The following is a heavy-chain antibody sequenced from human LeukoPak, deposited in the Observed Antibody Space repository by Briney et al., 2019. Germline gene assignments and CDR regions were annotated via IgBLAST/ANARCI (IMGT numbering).Heavy chain of an antibody. CDR3: ARERESRDGIFGVVNGYFDY. V-gene: IGHV1-69*05. J-gene: IGHJ4*02. CDR2: IIPIFGTA. D-gene: IGHD3-3*01. CDR1: GYTFTSYG. Sequence: ASVKVSCKASGYTFTSYGISWVRQAPGQGLEWMGGIIPIFGTANYAQKFQGRVTITTDESTSTAYMELSSLRSEDTAVYYCARERESRDGIFGVVNGYFDYWGQGTLVTVSS.